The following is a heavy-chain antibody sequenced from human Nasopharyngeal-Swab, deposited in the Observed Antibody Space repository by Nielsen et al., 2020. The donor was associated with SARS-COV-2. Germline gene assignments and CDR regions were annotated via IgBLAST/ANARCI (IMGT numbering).Heavy chain of an antibody. CDR2: INAGNGNT. CDR3: ARAGMGRGLDY. V-gene: IGHV1-3*01. J-gene: IGHJ4*02. D-gene: IGHD3-10*01. Sequence: WVRQAPGQRLEWMGWINAGNGNTKYSQKFQGRVTITRDTSASTAYMELSSLRSEDTAVYYCARAGMGRGLDYWGQGTLVTVSS.